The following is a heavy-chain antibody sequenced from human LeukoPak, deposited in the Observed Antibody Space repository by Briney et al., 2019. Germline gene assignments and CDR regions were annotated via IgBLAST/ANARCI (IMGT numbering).Heavy chain of an antibody. Sequence: AGSLRLSCAASGFTFSSYWMNWVRQAPGKGLEWVANIKQDGSEQYYVDSVKGRFTISRDNAKNSLYLQMSNLRAEDTAVYFCARGDGLDVWGQGATVTVSS. CDR1: GFTFSSYW. D-gene: IGHD3-16*01. V-gene: IGHV3-7*03. J-gene: IGHJ6*02. CDR3: ARGDGLDV. CDR2: IKQDGSEQ.